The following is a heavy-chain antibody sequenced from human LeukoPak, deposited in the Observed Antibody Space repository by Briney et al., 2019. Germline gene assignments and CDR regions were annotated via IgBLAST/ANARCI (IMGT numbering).Heavy chain of an antibody. CDR3: AKAADYAFDI. J-gene: IGHJ3*02. Sequence: GGSLRLSCAASGFTFSNYDMHWVRQVPGKGLEWVAFIRYDESNKYHADSVKGRFTISRDNSKNTLYLQMNSLRAEDTAVYYCAKAADYAFDIWGQGTMVTVS. D-gene: IGHD5-12*01. CDR2: IRYDESNK. V-gene: IGHV3-30*02. CDR1: GFTFSNYD.